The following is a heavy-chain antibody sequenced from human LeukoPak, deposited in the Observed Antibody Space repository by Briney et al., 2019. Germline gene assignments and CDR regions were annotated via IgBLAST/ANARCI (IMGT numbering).Heavy chain of an antibody. J-gene: IGHJ4*02. D-gene: IGHD5-18*01. CDR1: GGSFSGYY. Sequence: SETLSLTCAVYGGSFSGYYWSWIRQPPGKGLEWIGEINHSGSTNYNPSLKSRVTISVDTSKNQFSLKLSSVTAADTAVYYCASKETAMGHFDYWGQGTLVTVCS. CDR2: INHSGST. CDR3: ASKETAMGHFDY. V-gene: IGHV4-34*01.